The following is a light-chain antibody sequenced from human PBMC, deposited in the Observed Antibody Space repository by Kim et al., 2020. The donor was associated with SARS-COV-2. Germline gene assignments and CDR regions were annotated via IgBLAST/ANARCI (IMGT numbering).Light chain of an antibody. Sequence: ASVGDRVTFTCRARQDIRNDLGWYQQNPGRAPKRLIYGASSLQSGVPSRFSGSGSGTEFTLTISSVQPEDFATYFCLQHSTYPITFGQGTRLEIK. CDR2: GAS. J-gene: IGKJ5*01. CDR3: LQHSTYPIT. CDR1: QDIRND. V-gene: IGKV1-17*01.